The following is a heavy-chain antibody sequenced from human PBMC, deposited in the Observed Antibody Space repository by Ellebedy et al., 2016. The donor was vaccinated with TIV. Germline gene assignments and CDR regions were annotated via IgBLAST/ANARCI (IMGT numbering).Heavy chain of an antibody. CDR1: GFIVTRNY. V-gene: IGHV3-23*01. J-gene: IGHJ4*02. Sequence: PGGSLRLSCAVSGFIVTRNYMTWVRQAPGKGLEWVSTLSFSGGSTNNADSVKGRFTISRDNSKNTLYLQMNSLRAEDTAVDYCAKHSVVGPSSCFDYWGQGTLVTVSS. D-gene: IGHD6-19*01. CDR2: LSFSGGST. CDR3: AKHSVVGPSSCFDY.